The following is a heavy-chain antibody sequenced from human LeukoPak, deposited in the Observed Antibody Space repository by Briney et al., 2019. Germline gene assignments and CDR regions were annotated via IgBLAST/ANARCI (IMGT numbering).Heavy chain of an antibody. CDR3: ASSAGSFFPFVY. V-gene: IGHV4-4*07. CDR2: IYPSGST. D-gene: IGHD6-13*01. CDR1: GGSISGYY. Sequence: SETLSLTCTVSGGSISGYYWNWIRQPAGKGLEWIGRIYPSGSTNYNPSPKSRVSILVDRSKRQFSLKLSSVTAADTAMYYCASSAGSFFPFVYWGQGTLVTVSS. J-gene: IGHJ4*02.